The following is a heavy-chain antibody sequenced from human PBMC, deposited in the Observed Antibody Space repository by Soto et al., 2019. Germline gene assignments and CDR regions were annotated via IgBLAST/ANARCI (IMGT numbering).Heavy chain of an antibody. CDR1: GFTFSSYA. CDR2: ISGSGGST. J-gene: IGHJ6*03. D-gene: IGHD3-3*01. V-gene: IGHV3-23*01. Sequence: GGSLRLSCAASGFTFSSYAMSWVRQAPGKGLEWVSAISGSGGSTYYADSVKGRFTISRDNSKNTLYLQMNSLRAEATAVYYSEKAERFLEWLFQHYYYYMDVWGKGTTVTVSS. CDR3: EKAERFLEWLFQHYYYYMDV.